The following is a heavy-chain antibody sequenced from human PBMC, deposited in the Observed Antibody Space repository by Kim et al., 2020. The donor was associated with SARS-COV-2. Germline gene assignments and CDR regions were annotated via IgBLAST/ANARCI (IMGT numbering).Heavy chain of an antibody. Sequence: ASVKVSCKVSGNTLSNYYIYWVRQAPGQGLEWMGIINPSDGSRNYAQKFQDRVTMTRDTSTSTVYMDLSSVRSEDTAVYYCGRERGHCSGGSCYPGYYGMDAWGQGTTVTVSS. D-gene: IGHD2-15*01. CDR1: GNTLSNYY. CDR3: GRERGHCSGGSCYPGYYGMDA. V-gene: IGHV1-46*01. CDR2: INPSDGSR. J-gene: IGHJ6*02.